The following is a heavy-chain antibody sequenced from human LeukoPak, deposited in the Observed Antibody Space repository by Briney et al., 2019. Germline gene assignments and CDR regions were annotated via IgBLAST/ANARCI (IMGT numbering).Heavy chain of an antibody. CDR1: GGSFSGYY. D-gene: IGHD3-22*01. V-gene: IGHV4-34*01. CDR3: ARGYYDSTVRD. J-gene: IGHJ4*02. Sequence: PSETLSLTCAVYGGSFSGYYWSWIRQPPGKGLEWIGEINHSGSTNYNPSLKSRVTISVDTSKNQFSLKLSSVTAADTAVYYCARGYYDSTVRDWGQGTLVTVSS. CDR2: INHSGST.